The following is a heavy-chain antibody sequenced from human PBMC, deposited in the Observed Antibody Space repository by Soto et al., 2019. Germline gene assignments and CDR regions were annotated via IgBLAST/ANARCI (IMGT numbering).Heavy chain of an antibody. CDR3: AGGLRDVVLTVYYYYYGMDV. D-gene: IGHD2-15*01. CDR2: INAGNGNT. Sequence: ASVKVSCKASGYTFTSYAMHWVRQAPGQRLEWMGWINAGNGNTKYSQKFQGRVTITRDTSTSTAYMELSSLRSEDTAVYYCAGGLRDVVLTVYYYYYGMDVWGPGTTVTVSS. J-gene: IGHJ6*02. CDR1: GYTFTSYA. V-gene: IGHV1-3*01.